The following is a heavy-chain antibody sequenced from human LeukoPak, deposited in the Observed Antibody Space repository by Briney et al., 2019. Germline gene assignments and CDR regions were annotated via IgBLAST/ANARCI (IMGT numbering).Heavy chain of an antibody. CDR2: TYYSGTT. CDR3: ARLGYCSSTSCAYWYFDV. Sequence: SETLSLTCTVSGDSVSNTFYYWAWIRQPPGQGLELIGYTYYSGTTRCTPSLKSRVTMSMDTSKNQFSLKLSSVTAADTAVYYCARLGYCSSTSCAYWYFDVWGRGTLVTVSS. J-gene: IGHJ2*01. D-gene: IGHD2-2*03. CDR1: GDSVSNTFYY. V-gene: IGHV4-39*01.